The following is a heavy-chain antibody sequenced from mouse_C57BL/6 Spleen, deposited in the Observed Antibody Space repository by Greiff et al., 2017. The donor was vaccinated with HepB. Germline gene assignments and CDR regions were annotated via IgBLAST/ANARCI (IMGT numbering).Heavy chain of an antibody. J-gene: IGHJ1*03. CDR1: GFSLTSYG. D-gene: IGHD2-14*01. CDR2: IWSGGST. V-gene: IGHV2-2*01. Sequence: VMLVESGPGLVQPSQSLSITCTVSGFSLTSYGVHWVRQSPGKGLEWLGVIWSGGSTDYNAAFISRLSISKDNSKSQVFFKMNSLQADDTARYYCARKGGTFDVWGTGTTVTVSS. CDR3: ARKGGTFDV.